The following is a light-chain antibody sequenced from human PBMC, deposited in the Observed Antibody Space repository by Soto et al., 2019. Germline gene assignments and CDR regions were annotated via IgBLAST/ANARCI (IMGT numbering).Light chain of an antibody. J-gene: IGKJ1*01. V-gene: IGKV2-28*01. CDR1: QSLLHSNGYNY. CDR2: LGS. CDR3: MQALQSPPWT. Sequence: DIVMTQSPLSLPVTPGEPASISCRSSQSLLHSNGYNYLDWYLQKPGQSQQLLIYLGSNRASGVPDRFSGSGSRTDFTLKISRVEAEDFGVYYCMQALQSPPWTFGQVTKVEIK.